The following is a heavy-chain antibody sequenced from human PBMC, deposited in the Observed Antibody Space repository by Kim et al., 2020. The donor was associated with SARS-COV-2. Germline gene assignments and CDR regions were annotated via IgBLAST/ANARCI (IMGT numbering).Heavy chain of an antibody. D-gene: IGHD2-21*01. V-gene: IGHV4-59*01. CDR3: ARDHSSYFDY. Sequence: ANYNPSLKSLGTISIDTSKKQSSLRLNSVTAADTAVYYCARDHSSYFDYWGQGNLVTVSA. J-gene: IGHJ4*02. CDR2: A.